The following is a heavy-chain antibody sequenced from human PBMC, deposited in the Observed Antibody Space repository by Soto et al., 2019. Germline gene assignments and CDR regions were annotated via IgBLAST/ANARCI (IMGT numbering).Heavy chain of an antibody. Sequence: DVQLLESGGGLVQPGGSLRLSCAASGFTFNNYPMSWVRQAPGKGLEWVSAITLSGGSTYYADSVKGRFTISRDNSKDTLYLQMSSLRAEDTAIYYCAKDCGGGTCYYAFDMWGKGTMVTVSS. J-gene: IGHJ3*02. CDR2: ITLSGGST. CDR1: GFTFNNYP. CDR3: AKDCGGGTCYYAFDM. D-gene: IGHD2-15*01. V-gene: IGHV3-23*01.